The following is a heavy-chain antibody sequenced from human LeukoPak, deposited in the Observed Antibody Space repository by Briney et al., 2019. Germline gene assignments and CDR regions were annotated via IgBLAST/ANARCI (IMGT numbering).Heavy chain of an antibody. CDR3: TLWKGSSGWWERAYYFDY. CDR1: GFTFGDYA. Sequence: GGSLRLSCTASGFTFGDYAMSWVRQAPGKGLEWVGFIRSKAYGGTTEYAASVKGRFTISRDDSKSIAYLQMNSLKTEDTAVYYCTLWKGSSGWWERAYYFDYWGQGTLVTVSS. J-gene: IGHJ4*02. D-gene: IGHD6-19*01. V-gene: IGHV3-49*04. CDR2: IRSKAYGGTT.